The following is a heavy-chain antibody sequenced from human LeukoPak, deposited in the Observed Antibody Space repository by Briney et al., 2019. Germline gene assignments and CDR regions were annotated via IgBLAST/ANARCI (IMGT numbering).Heavy chain of an antibody. CDR2: IYTSGST. CDR1: GGSISSGSYY. V-gene: IGHV4-61*02. D-gene: IGHD6-19*01. CDR3: AGYFPGYSSGWRYWYFDL. J-gene: IGHJ2*01. Sequence: PSETLSLTCTVSGGSISSGSYYWSWIRQPAGKGLEWIGRIYTSGSTNYNPSLKSRVTISVDTSKNQFSLKLSSVTAADTAVYYCAGYFPGYSSGWRYWYFDLWARGTLVTVPS.